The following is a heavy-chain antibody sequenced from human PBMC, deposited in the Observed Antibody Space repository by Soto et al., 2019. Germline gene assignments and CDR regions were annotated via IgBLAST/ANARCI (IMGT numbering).Heavy chain of an antibody. CDR3: AKDNGSGCDWLRVGDASDI. J-gene: IGHJ3*02. CDR1: GFTFSSYG. D-gene: IGHD5-12*01. V-gene: IGHV3-30*18. Sequence: QVQLVESGGGVVQPGRSLRLSCAASGFTFSSYGMHWVREAPGKGLEWVAVISYDGSNKYYADSVKGRLTISRDNSKNTPYLQMNSLRGEDTAVYYCAKDNGSGCDWLRVGDASDIWGQGTMVTVSS. CDR2: ISYDGSNK.